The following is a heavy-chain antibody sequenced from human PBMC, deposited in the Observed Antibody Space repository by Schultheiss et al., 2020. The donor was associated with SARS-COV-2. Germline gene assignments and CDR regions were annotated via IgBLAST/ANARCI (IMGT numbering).Heavy chain of an antibody. Sequence: SETLSLTCAVSGYSISSGYYWSWIRQPAGKGLEWIGRIYTSGSTNYNPSLKSRVTISVDTSKNQFSLKLSSVTAADTAVYYCARGREFDPWGQGTLVTVSS. CDR3: ARGREFDP. CDR1: GYSISSGYY. CDR2: IYTSGST. J-gene: IGHJ5*02. V-gene: IGHV4-61*02.